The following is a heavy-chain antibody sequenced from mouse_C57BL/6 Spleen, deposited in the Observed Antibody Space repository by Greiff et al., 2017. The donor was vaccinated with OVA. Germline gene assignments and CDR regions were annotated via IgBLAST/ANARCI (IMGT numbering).Heavy chain of an antibody. CDR2: IYPRDGST. CDR3: AYYYDYQAWFAD. CDR1: GYTFTDHT. V-gene: IGHV1-78*01. J-gene: IGHJ3*01. D-gene: IGHD2-4*01. Sequence: QVQLQQSDAELVKPGASVKISCKVSGYTFTDHTIHWMKQRPEQGLEWIGYIYPRDGSTKYNEKFKGKATLTADKSSSTAYMQLNSLTSEDSAVDFCAYYYDYQAWFADWGQGTLVTVSA.